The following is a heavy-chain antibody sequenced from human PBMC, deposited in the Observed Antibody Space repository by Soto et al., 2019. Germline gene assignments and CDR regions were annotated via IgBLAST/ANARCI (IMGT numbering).Heavy chain of an antibody. D-gene: IGHD1-26*01. J-gene: IGHJ4*02. V-gene: IGHV4-59*01. CDR2: IYYSGST. Sequence: TLSLTCTVSGGSISSYYWSWIRQPPGKGLEWIGYIYYSGSTNYNPSLKSRVTISVDTSKNQFSLKLSSVTAADTAVYYCARANSGSYYRESFDYWRQRTLVTVSS. CDR3: ARANSGSYYRESFDY. CDR1: GGSISSYY.